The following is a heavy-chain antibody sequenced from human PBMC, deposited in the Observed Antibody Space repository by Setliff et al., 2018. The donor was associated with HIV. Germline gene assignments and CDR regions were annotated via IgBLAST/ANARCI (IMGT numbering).Heavy chain of an antibody. CDR2: ISPYNGDT. CDR1: GYRFNTYG. Sequence: GASVKVSCKASGYRFNTYGISWVRQAPGQGLEWMGWISPYNGDTRFAQSLQGRVTLTTDTSTNTAYMEMRTLRSDDTAVYFCVRGVTRDISGHYRDEYFQHWGQGTPVTVSS. V-gene: IGHV1-18*01. J-gene: IGHJ1*01. CDR3: VRGVTRDISGHYRDEYFQH. D-gene: IGHD3-22*01.